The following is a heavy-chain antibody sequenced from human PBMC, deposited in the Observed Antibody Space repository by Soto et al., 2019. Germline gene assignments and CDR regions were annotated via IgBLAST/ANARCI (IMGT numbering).Heavy chain of an antibody. V-gene: IGHV2-5*02. D-gene: IGHD4-17*01. CDR1: GFSLTTSGVG. J-gene: IGHJ5*02. CDR2: IYWDYDK. CDR3: AHRTTTVTWWFDP. Sequence: QITLKESGPTLVKPTQTLTLTCTFSGFSLTTSGVGVGWIRQPPGKALEGLALIYWDYDKRYSPSLKSRLTITKNTSKNQEVLTMTNMDLADTATYFCAHRTTTVTWWFDPWGQGTLVTVSS.